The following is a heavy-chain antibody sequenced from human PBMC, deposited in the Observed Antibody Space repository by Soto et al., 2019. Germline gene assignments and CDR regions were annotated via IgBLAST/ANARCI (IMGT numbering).Heavy chain of an antibody. J-gene: IGHJ4*02. CDR2: IIPMFGTP. CDR1: GGSFSSYA. D-gene: IGHD6-19*01. CDR3: ARVIGGSGWYGSFGS. V-gene: IGHV1-69*01. Sequence: QVQLMQSGAEVKQPGSSVKFSCKASGGSFSSYAINWVRQAPGQGLEWMGGIIPMFGTPNYAQKFQGRVTITADESTNTAYMELGSLRSEDTAVYYCARVIGGSGWYGSFGSWGQGTLVTVSS.